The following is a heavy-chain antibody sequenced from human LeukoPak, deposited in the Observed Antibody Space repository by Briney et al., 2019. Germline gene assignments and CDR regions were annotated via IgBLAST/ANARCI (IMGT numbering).Heavy chain of an antibody. CDR2: INHSGST. CDR3: ASGLLHYDFWSGYTRGYFDY. D-gene: IGHD3-3*01. V-gene: IGHV4-34*01. Sequence: PSETLSLTCAVYGGSFSGYYWSWIRQPPGKGLEWIGEINHSGSTNYNPSLKSRVTISVDTSKNQFSLKLSSVTAADTAVYYCASGLLHYDFWSGYTRGYFDYWGQGTLVTVSS. CDR1: GGSFSGYY. J-gene: IGHJ4*02.